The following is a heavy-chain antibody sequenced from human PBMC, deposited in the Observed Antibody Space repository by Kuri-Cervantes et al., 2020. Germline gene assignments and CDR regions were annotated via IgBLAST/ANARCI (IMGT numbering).Heavy chain of an antibody. V-gene: IGHV3-23*01. CDR3: AKRTFSYGGDFDM. D-gene: IGHD3-16*01. CDR1: GFTFSSYA. CDR2: ISGSGGST. Sequence: LSLTCAASGFTFSSYAMSWVRQAPGKGLEWVSAISGSGGSTYYADSVKGRFTISRDNSKNTLHLQMSSLRAEDTAIYYCAKRTFSYGGDFDMWGRGKVVTVSS. J-gene: IGHJ3*02.